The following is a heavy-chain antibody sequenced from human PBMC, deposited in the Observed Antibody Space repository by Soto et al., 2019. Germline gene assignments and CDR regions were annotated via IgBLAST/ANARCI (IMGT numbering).Heavy chain of an antibody. CDR1: GDSVTSHY. J-gene: IGHJ6*04. CDR3: ARAPRDYGYYAGMDG. D-gene: IGHD4-17*01. V-gene: IGHV4-59*02. CDR2: MHYTGFS. Sequence: SSETLSLTCAFSGDSVTSHYWTWIRQSPEKGLEWIGYMHYTGFSHYNPSLKSRVTISVDTSKTQFSLKLSSVTTADTAVYYWARAPRDYGYYAGMDGWGKGTTVTVA.